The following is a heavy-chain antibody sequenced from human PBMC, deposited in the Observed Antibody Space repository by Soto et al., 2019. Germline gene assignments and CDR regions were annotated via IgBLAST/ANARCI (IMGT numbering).Heavy chain of an antibody. CDR2: IWYDGSNK. CDR1: GFTFSSYG. CDR3: ARGIVVVPAATYYFDY. V-gene: IGHV3-33*01. Sequence: GGSLRLSCAASGFTFSSYGMHWVRQAPGKGLEWVAVIWYDGSNKYYADSVKGRFTISRDNSKNTLYLQMNSLRAEDTAVYCCARGIVVVPAATYYFDYWGQGTLVTVSS. J-gene: IGHJ4*02. D-gene: IGHD2-2*01.